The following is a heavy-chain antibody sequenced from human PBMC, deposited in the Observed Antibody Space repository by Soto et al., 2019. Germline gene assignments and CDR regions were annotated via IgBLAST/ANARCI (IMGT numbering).Heavy chain of an antibody. CDR2: IYWDDDK. Sequence: QITLKESGPTLVKPTQTLTLTCTFSGFSLSTTGEGVGWIRQPPGKALEWLALIYWDDDKRYSPSLKSRLTITKETSKNQVVPTMANLDPVDTATYYCVQSRCGGDCLQSYSSHSYYGLDVWGQGTTVTVSS. V-gene: IGHV2-5*02. D-gene: IGHD2-21*02. CDR1: GFSLSTTGEG. J-gene: IGHJ6*02. CDR3: VQSRCGGDCLQSYSSHSYYGLDV.